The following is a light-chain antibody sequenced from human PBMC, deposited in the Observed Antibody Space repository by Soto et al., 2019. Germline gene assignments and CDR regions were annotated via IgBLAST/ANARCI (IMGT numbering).Light chain of an antibody. J-gene: IGKJ5*01. CDR2: DAS. CDR1: QSVGSY. V-gene: IGKV3-11*01. CDR3: QQRSNWPIT. Sequence: EIVLIQSPATLSLSPGERATLSCRASQSVGSYLAWYQQKPGQAPRLLIYDASNRATGIPARFSGSGSGTDFTLTIGSLEPEDFAVYYCQQRSNWPITFGQGTRLEI.